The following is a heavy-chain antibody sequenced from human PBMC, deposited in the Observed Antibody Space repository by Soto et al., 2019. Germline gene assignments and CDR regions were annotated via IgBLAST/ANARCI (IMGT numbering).Heavy chain of an antibody. CDR3: ARGGVDYDFWSGPNYFDY. CDR2: IIPIFGTA. D-gene: IGHD3-3*01. V-gene: IGHV1-69*13. Sequence: SVKVSCKASGGTFSSYAISWVRQAPGQGLEWMGGIIPIFGTANYAQKFQGRVTITADESTSTAYMELSSLRSEDTAVYYCARGGVDYDFWSGPNYFDYWGQGTLVTVSS. J-gene: IGHJ4*02. CDR1: GGTFSSYA.